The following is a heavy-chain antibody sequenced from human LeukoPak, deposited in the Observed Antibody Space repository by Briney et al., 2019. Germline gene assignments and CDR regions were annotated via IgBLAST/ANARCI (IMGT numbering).Heavy chain of an antibody. CDR3: ASPYDPYYFDC. CDR1: GGSMSSSSYF. Sequence: SETLSLTCTVSGGSMSSSSYFWGWIRQPPGKGLEWIGSISFTGSNYYNPSLKNRVTISVDTSKNQFSLKLSSVTAADTAVYYCASPYDPYYFDCWGQGTLVTVS. D-gene: IGHD3-16*01. J-gene: IGHJ4*02. V-gene: IGHV4-39*01. CDR2: ISFTGSN.